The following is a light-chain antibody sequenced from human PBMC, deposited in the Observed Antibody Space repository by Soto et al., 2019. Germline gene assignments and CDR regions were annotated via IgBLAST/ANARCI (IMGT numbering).Light chain of an antibody. J-gene: IGKJ1*01. CDR1: QSVRTTY. CDR2: QTS. Sequence: EIVLTQSPGTLSLSPGERATHSCRASQSVRTTYLAWYQQKPGQAPRLLIYQTSIRAAGIPARFSASGTGTDFTLTISDVQPEDFAVYYCHQRQSWPRTFGQGTKVDIK. CDR3: HQRQSWPRT. V-gene: IGKV3-11*01.